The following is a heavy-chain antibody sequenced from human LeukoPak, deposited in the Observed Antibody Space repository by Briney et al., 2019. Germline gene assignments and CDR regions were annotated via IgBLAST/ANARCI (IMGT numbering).Heavy chain of an antibody. Sequence: GRSLRLSCVTSGFTFSHYGMHWVRQLPGKGLEWVAAISFDAEGDYHVDSVKGRFTISRDNSKNTLYLQMNSLRVGDTAVYYCAKDGGNWYDSEGNYLMRSYMDVWGKGTTVTVSS. CDR1: GFTFSHYG. V-gene: IGHV3-30*18. CDR3: AKDGGNWYDSEGNYLMRSYMDV. J-gene: IGHJ6*03. CDR2: ISFDAEGD. D-gene: IGHD3-16*01.